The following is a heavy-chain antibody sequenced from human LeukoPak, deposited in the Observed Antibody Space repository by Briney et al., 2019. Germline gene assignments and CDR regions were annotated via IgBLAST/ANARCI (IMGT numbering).Heavy chain of an antibody. D-gene: IGHD2-2*01. V-gene: IGHV1-3*01. CDR1: GYTFTSYA. CDR3: ARVDVVVVPAPTGY. CDR2: INAGNGNT. Sequence: ASVKVSCKASGYTFTSYAMHWVRQAPGQRLEWMGWINAGNGNTKYSQKFQGRVTITRDTSTSTAYMELRSLRSDDTAVYYCARVDVVVVPAPTGYWGQGTLVTVSS. J-gene: IGHJ4*02.